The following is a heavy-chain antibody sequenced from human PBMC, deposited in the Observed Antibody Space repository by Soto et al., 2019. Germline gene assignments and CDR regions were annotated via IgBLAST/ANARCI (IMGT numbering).Heavy chain of an antibody. CDR3: ARSRSYYSDSIVFYRRFEY. CDR2: ISHSGST. V-gene: IGHV4-61*01. J-gene: IGHJ4*02. Sequence: SEPLSLTCSVSAGSVSSVSYYWSWLLHPPGKGLEWIGYISHSGSTKYNASLKSRVTISLDTSKDQFSLKLTSVTAADTAIYYCARSRSYYSDSIVFYRRFEYWGKEALVITSS. CDR1: AGSVSSVSYY. D-gene: IGHD3-22*01.